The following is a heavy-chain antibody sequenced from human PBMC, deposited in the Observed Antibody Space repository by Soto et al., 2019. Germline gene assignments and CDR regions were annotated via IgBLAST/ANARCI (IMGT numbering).Heavy chain of an antibody. V-gene: IGHV3-23*01. Sequence: EVQLLESGGGSVQPGGSLRLSCAASGFTFSSYAMSWVRQAPGKGLEWVSAISGSGGSTYYADSVKGRFTISRDNSKNTLYLQMNSLRAEDTAVYYCAKVRVGATEADYWGQGTLVTVSS. D-gene: IGHD1-26*01. CDR1: GFTFSSYA. J-gene: IGHJ4*02. CDR3: AKVRVGATEADY. CDR2: ISGSGGST.